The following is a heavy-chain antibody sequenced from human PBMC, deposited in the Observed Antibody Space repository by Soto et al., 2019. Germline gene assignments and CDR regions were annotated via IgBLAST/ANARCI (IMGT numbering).Heavy chain of an antibody. D-gene: IGHD4-17*01. CDR3: ARDLGYGGNSGAFDV. CDR1: GYTFTNYY. Sequence: QVQLVQSGAEVKKPGASVKVSCEASGYTFTNYYIHWVRQARGQGLEWMGWINPNRGGTNFAQKFPGRVSMTRDTSITTAYMELNRLTSDDTAVYYCARDLGYGGNSGAFDVWGQGTMITVSS. CDR2: INPNRGGT. J-gene: IGHJ3*01. V-gene: IGHV1-2*02.